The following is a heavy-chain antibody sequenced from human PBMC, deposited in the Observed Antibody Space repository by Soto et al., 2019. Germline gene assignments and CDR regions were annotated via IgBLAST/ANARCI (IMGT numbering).Heavy chain of an antibody. J-gene: IGHJ4*02. Sequence: PSGTLSLTCTVSGGSISGHYWIWIRQPPGKGLEWIGYIFYSGSTNYNPALKSRVTISVDTSKNQFSLTLSSVTAADTAVYYCARLGRSGWAPDYWGQGTLVPVS. CDR2: IFYSGST. CDR3: ARLGRSGWAPDY. D-gene: IGHD6-19*01. CDR1: GGSISGHY. V-gene: IGHV4-59*11.